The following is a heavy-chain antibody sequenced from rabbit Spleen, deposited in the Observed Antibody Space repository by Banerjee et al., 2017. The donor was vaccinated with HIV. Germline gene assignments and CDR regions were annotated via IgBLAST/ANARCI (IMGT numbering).Heavy chain of an antibody. CDR2: IYTGSSGST. D-gene: IGHD8-1*01. J-gene: IGHJ6*01. CDR1: GFSFSSSYD. V-gene: IGHV1S45*01. CDR3: ARDTGSSFSSYGMDL. Sequence: QEQLEESGGDLVKPEGSLTLTCTPSGFSFSSSYDMCWVRQAPGKGREWIACIYTGSSGSTYYASWAKGRFTISKTSSTTVTLQMTSLTAADTATYFCARDTGSSFSSYGMDLWGPGTLVTVS.